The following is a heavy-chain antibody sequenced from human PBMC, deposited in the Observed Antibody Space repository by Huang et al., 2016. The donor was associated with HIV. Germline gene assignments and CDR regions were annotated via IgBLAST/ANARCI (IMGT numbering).Heavy chain of an antibody. D-gene: IGHD6-19*01. J-gene: IGHJ3*02. Sequence: EVQLVESGGGLVQPGRSLRLSCAASGFTFADYAMPWVGQGPGKGLEWGSGISWNSGSIGYADSVKGRFTISRDNAKNSLHLQMNSLRAEDTALYYWAKDIKAGSSGGYTWAFDIWGQGTMVTVSS. CDR2: ISWNSGSI. V-gene: IGHV3-9*01. CDR1: GFTFADYA. CDR3: AKDIKAGSSGGYTWAFDI.